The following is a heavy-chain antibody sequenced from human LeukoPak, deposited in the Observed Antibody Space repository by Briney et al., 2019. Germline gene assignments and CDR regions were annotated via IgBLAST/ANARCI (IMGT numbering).Heavy chain of an antibody. J-gene: IGHJ6*03. V-gene: IGHV1-69*13. Sequence: ASVKVSCKASGGTFSSYAISWVRQAPGQGLEWMGGIIPIFGTANYAQKFQGRVTITADESTSTAYMELSSLRSEDTAVYYCARAPDPSIAVAGTRHYYYYYMDVWGKGTTVTVSS. CDR2: IIPIFGTA. D-gene: IGHD6-19*01. CDR3: ARAPDPSIAVAGTRHYYYYYMDV. CDR1: GGTFSSYA.